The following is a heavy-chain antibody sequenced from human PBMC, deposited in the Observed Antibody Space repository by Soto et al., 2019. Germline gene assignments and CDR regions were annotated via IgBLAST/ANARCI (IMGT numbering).Heavy chain of an antibody. J-gene: IGHJ6*02. CDR1: GGSISSYY. D-gene: IGHD1-26*01. V-gene: IGHV4-59*01. CDR2: IYYSGST. CDR3: ARDVGAPSIGYYYYGMDV. Sequence: PSETLSLTCTVSGGSISSYYWSWIRQPPGKGLEWIGYIYYSGSTNYNPSLKSRVTISVDTSKNQFSLKLSSVTAVDTAVYYCARDVGAPSIGYYYYGMDVWGQGTTVTVSS.